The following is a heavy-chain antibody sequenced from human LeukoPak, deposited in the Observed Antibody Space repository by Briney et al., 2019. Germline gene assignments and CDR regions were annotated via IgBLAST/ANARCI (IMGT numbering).Heavy chain of an antibody. CDR2: IYYSGST. CDR1: GGSISSSSYY. D-gene: IGHD3-3*01. CDR3: ARVEASYDFWSGYYHFDY. V-gene: IGHV4-39*07. J-gene: IGHJ4*02. Sequence: SETLSLTCTVSGGSISSSSYYWGWIRQPPGKGLEWIGSIYYSGSTYYNPSLKSRVTISVDTSKNQFSLKRSSVTAADTAVYYCARVEASYDFWSGYYHFDYWGQGTLVTASS.